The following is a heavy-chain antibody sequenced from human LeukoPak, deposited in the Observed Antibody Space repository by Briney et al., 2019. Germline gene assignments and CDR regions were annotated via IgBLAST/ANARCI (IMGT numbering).Heavy chain of an antibody. J-gene: IGHJ4*02. CDR3: ARAVYYYDSSGYSDY. D-gene: IGHD3-22*01. CDR1: GFTFSSYW. Sequence: SGGSLRLSCAASGFTFSSYWMSWVRQAPGKGLEWVANIKQDGSEKYYVDSVKGRFTISRDNAKNSLYLQMNSLRAEDTAVYYCARAVYYYDSSGYSDYWGQGTLVTVSS. V-gene: IGHV3-7*01. CDR2: IKQDGSEK.